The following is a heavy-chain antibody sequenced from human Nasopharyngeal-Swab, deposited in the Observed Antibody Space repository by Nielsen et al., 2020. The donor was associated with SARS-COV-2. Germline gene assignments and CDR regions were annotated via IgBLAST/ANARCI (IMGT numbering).Heavy chain of an antibody. D-gene: IGHD4-17*01. CDR2: ISWNSGSI. CDR1: GLTFDDYA. J-gene: IGHJ4*02. Sequence: GGSLRLSCAASGLTFDDYAMHWVRQAPGKGLEWVSGISWNSGSIGYADSVKGRFTISRDNAKNSLYLQMNSLRAEDTALYYCAKGVDYGDYGRGFDYWGQGTLVTVSS. V-gene: IGHV3-9*01. CDR3: AKGVDYGDYGRGFDY.